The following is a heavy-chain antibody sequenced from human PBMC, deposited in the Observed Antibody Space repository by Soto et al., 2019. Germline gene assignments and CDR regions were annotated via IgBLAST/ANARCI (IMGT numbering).Heavy chain of an antibody. J-gene: IGHJ4*02. D-gene: IGHD4-17*01. Sequence: HPGGSLRLSCAASGFTFSSYAMHWVRQAPGKGLEWVAVISYDGSNKYYADSVKGRFTISRDISKNTLYLQMNSLRAEDTAVYYCARVTYGEFDYWGQGTLVTVSS. V-gene: IGHV3-30-3*01. CDR1: GFTFSSYA. CDR2: ISYDGSNK. CDR3: ARVTYGEFDY.